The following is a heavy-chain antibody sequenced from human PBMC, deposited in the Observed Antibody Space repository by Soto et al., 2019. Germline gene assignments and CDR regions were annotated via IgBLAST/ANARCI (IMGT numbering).Heavy chain of an antibody. CDR1: GYTFTEYY. Sequence: GASVKVSCKASGYTFTEYYVHWVRQAPGQGLEWMGWINPNSGGTNYAQKFQGWVTMTRDTSISTAYMELSRLRSDDTAVYYCAIIGDYAAFDIWGQGTMVTVSS. V-gene: IGHV1-2*04. J-gene: IGHJ3*02. D-gene: IGHD4-17*01. CDR2: INPNSGGT. CDR3: AIIGDYAAFDI.